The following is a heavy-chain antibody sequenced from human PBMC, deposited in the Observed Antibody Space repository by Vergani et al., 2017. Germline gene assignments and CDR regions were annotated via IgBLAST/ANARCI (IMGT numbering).Heavy chain of an antibody. D-gene: IGHD2-2*01. V-gene: IGHV1-2*02. CDR2: INPNSGGT. CDR1: GYTFTGYY. CDR3: ARANCSSTSCYGGYFDY. Sequence: QVQLVQSGAEVKKPGASVKVSCKASGYTFTGYYMHWVRQAPGQGLEWMGWINPNSGGTNYEQKFQGRVTMTRDTSISTAYMELSRLRSDDTAVYYCARANCSSTSCYGGYFDYWGQGTLVTVSS. J-gene: IGHJ4*02.